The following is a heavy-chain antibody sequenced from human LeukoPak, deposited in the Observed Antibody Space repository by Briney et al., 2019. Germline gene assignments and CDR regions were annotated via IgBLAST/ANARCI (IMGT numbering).Heavy chain of an antibody. Sequence: GGSLRLSCAASGFTFSSYAMSWVRQAPGKGLEWVSAISGSGGSTYYADSVKGRFTISRDNSKNTLYLQMNSLRAEDTAVYYCARDPANKQSGIVVVTPYFQHWGQGTLVTVSS. D-gene: IGHD3-22*01. V-gene: IGHV3-23*01. CDR3: ARDPANKQSGIVVVTPYFQH. CDR2: ISGSGGST. CDR1: GFTFSSYA. J-gene: IGHJ1*01.